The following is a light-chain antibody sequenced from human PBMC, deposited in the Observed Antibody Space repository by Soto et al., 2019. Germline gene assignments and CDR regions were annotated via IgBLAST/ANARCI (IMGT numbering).Light chain of an antibody. J-gene: IGLJ1*01. V-gene: IGLV2-14*01. CDR2: EVS. Sequence: QSVLTXPASVSGSPGQSITISCTGTSSDVGSYDYVSWYQQHPGKAPKLMIYEVSSRPSGVSDRFSGSKSGNTASLTISGLQAEDEADYYCSAYTSSNTVVFGVGTKVTVL. CDR1: SSDVGSYDY. CDR3: SAYTSSNTVV.